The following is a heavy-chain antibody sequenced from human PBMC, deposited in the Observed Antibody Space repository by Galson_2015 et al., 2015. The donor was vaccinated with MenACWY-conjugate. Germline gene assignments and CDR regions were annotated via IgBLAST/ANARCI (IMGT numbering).Heavy chain of an antibody. J-gene: IGHJ3*02. D-gene: IGHD6-19*01. CDR3: TTDIKWLGGWLSDAFDI. V-gene: IGHV3-15*01. Sequence: SLRLSCAASGFTFSNAWMSWVRQAPGKGLEWVGRIKSKTDGGTTDYAAPVKGRFTISRDDSKNTLYLQMNSLKTEDTAVYYCTTDIKWLGGWLSDAFDIWGQGTMVTVSS. CDR1: GFTFSNAW. CDR2: IKSKTDGGTT.